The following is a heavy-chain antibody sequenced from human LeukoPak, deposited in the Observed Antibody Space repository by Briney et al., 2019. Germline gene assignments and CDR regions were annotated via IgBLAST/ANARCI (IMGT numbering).Heavy chain of an antibody. CDR3: ARDPVYSNYGNYYYYYMDV. CDR1: GFTFSSYS. V-gene: IGHV3-21*01. CDR2: ISSSSSYI. D-gene: IGHD4-11*01. Sequence: PGGSLRLSCAASGFTFSSYSMNWVRQAPGKGLEWVSSISSSSSYIYSADSVKGRFTISRDNAKNSLYLQMNSLRAEDTAVYYCARDPVYSNYGNYYYYYMDVWGKGTTVTVSS. J-gene: IGHJ6*03.